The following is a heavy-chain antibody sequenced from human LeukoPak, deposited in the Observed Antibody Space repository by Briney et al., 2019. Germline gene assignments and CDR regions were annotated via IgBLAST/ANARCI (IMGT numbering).Heavy chain of an antibody. CDR3: ARGPGSSSWNPYDAFDI. CDR2: IIPIFGTA. V-gene: IGHV1-69*05. D-gene: IGHD6-13*01. CDR1: GDTFSSYA. J-gene: IGHJ3*02. Sequence: ASVQVSCKAPGDTFSSYAISWVRQAPGQRLEWMGGIIPIFGTANYAQKFQGRVTITTDESTSTAYMELSSLRSEDTAVYYCARGPGSSSWNPYDAFDIWGQGTMVTVSS.